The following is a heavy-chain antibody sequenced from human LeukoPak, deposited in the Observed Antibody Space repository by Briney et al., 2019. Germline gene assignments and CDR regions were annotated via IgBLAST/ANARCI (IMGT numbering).Heavy chain of an antibody. CDR3: ARTPSGGIWDFDS. Sequence: NPSETLSLTCTVSGGSISSDDYYWSWIRQPPGEGLEWIGYIYNSGSTYYNPSLKSRVTISVDTSKNQFSLRLSSVTAADTAVYYCARTPSGGIWDFDSWGQGTLVTVSS. V-gene: IGHV4-30-4*01. J-gene: IGHJ4*02. CDR2: IYNSGST. CDR1: GGSISSDDYY. D-gene: IGHD2-15*01.